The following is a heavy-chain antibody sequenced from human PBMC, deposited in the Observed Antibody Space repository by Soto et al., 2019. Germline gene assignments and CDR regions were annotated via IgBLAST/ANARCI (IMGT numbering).Heavy chain of an antibody. J-gene: IGHJ4*02. CDR3: ARDHYYGSGSYNYFDY. D-gene: IGHD3-10*01. V-gene: IGHV1-3*01. CDR2: INANNGNT. CDR1: GYTFTSYD. Sequence: ASVKVSCKASGYTFTSYDINWVRQATGQRLEWMGWINANNGNTKYSQKFQGRVTITRDTSASTAYMELSSLRSEDTAVYYCARDHYYGSGSYNYFDYWGQGTLVTVSS.